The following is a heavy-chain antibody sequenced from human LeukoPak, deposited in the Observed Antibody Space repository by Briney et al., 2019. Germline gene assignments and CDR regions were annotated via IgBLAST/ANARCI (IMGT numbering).Heavy chain of an antibody. CDR3: ARVGSYYDAFDI. V-gene: IGHV4-30-4*01. CDR2: IYYSGST. CDR1: GVSISSGDYY. D-gene: IGHD1-26*01. J-gene: IGHJ3*02. Sequence: PSETLSLTCTVSGVSISSGDYYWSWIRQPPGKGLEWIGYIYYSGSTYYNPSLKSRVTISVDKSKNQFSLKLSSVTAADTAVYYCARVGSYYDAFDIWGQGTMVTVSS.